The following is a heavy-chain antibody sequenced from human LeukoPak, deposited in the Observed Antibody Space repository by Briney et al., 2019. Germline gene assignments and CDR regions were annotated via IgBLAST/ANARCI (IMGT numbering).Heavy chain of an antibody. V-gene: IGHV3-11*04. CDR3: AREMATSLDY. J-gene: IGHJ4*02. Sequence: GGSLRLPCAASGFTFSDYNMRWIRQAPGKGLEWVSYISSSGSTIYYADSVKGRFTISRDNAKNSLYLQMNSLRAEDTAVYYCAREMATSLDYWGQGTLVTVSS. D-gene: IGHD5-24*01. CDR1: GFTFSDYN. CDR2: ISSSGSTI.